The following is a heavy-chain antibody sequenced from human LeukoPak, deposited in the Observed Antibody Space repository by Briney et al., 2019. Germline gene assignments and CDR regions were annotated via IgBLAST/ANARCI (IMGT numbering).Heavy chain of an antibody. CDR3: ARQRGYSYGLGFDY. CDR1: GFTVSSNY. J-gene: IGHJ4*02. D-gene: IGHD5-18*01. CDR2: IYSGGST. V-gene: IGHV3-53*01. Sequence: PGGSLRLSCAASGFTVSSNYMSWVRQAPGKGLEWVSVIYSGGSTYYADSVKGRFTISRDNSKNTLYLQMNSLRAEDTAVYYCARQRGYSYGLGFDYWGQGTLVTVSS.